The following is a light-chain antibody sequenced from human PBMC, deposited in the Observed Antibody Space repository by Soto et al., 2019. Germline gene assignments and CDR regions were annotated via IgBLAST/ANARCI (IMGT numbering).Light chain of an antibody. CDR1: QSVSSY. CDR2: DAS. Sequence: EIVLTQSPATLSLSPGERATLSCRASQSVSSYLAWYQQKPGQAPRLLIYDASNRATGIPARFSGSGSGTDFTLTISSLEPEDVAGYYWQQRSNWPPWTFGQGTKVEIK. V-gene: IGKV3-11*01. CDR3: QQRSNWPPWT. J-gene: IGKJ1*01.